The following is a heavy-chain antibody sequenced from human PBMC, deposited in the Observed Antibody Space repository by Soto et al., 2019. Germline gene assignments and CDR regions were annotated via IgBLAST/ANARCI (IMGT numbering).Heavy chain of an antibody. CDR1: GYTFTSYY. J-gene: IGHJ4*02. D-gene: IGHD3-10*01. CDR3: ATTGRLRFDY. Sequence: QVQLVQSGAEVQKPGASVKVSCKASGYTFTSYYMHWVRQAPGQGLEWMGIINPSGGSTSYAQKFQGRVTMTRDTSTSTVYRELSSLRSEDTAVYYCATTGRLRFDYWGQGTLVTVSS. CDR2: INPSGGST. V-gene: IGHV1-46*01.